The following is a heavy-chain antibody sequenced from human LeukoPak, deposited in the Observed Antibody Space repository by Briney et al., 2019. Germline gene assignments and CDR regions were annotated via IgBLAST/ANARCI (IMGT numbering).Heavy chain of an antibody. CDR2: INHSGST. V-gene: IGHV4-34*01. J-gene: IGHJ6*02. Sequence: SETLSLTCAVYGGSFSGYYWSWIRQPPGQGLEWIGEINHSGSTNYNPSLKSRVTISVDTSKNQFSLKLSSVTAADTAVYYCARGVHKDVWGQGTTVTVSS. CDR1: GGSFSGYY. D-gene: IGHD1-1*01. CDR3: ARGVHKDV.